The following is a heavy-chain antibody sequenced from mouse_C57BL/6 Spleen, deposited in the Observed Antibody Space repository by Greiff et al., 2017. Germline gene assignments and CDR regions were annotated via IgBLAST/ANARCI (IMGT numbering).Heavy chain of an antibody. CDR1: GFTFTDYY. J-gene: IGHJ2*01. V-gene: IGHV7-3*01. D-gene: IGHD2-14*01. Sequence: EVKLVESGGGLVQPGGSLSLSCAASGFTFTDYYMSWVRQPPGKALEWLGFIRNTANGYTTEYSASVKGRFTISRDNSQSILYLQMNALRAEDSATYYCARLYVRYFDYWGQGTTLTVSS. CDR2: IRNTANGYTT. CDR3: ARLYVRYFDY.